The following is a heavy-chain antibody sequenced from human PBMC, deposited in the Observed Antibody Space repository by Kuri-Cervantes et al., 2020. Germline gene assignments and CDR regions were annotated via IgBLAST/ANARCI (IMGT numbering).Heavy chain of an antibody. D-gene: IGHD7-27*01. CDR3: AKDQGTGDVLPSD. J-gene: IGHJ4*02. CDR1: GITFSNYV. Sequence: GGSLRLSCAAPGITFSNYVMTWVRQAPGKGLEWVSVISGSGGSTHYADSVKGRFTISRDNSKNTLYLQMNSLRAEDTAVYYCAKDQGTGDVLPSDWGQGTLVTVSS. CDR2: ISGSGGST. V-gene: IGHV3-23*01.